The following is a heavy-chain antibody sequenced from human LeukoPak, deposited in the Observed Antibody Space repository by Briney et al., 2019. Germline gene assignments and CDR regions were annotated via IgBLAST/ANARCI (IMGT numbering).Heavy chain of an antibody. V-gene: IGHV3-23*01. CDR2: ISGSGGST. J-gene: IGHJ4*02. D-gene: IGHD4-17*01. Sequence: GGSLRLSCAASGFTFSSYAMSWVRQAPGKGLEWVSVISGSGGSTYHADSVKSRFTISRDNSKNTLYLQMNSLRAEDTAVYYCAKALTTTERIFDYWGQGTLITVSS. CDR3: AKALTTTERIFDY. CDR1: GFTFSSYA.